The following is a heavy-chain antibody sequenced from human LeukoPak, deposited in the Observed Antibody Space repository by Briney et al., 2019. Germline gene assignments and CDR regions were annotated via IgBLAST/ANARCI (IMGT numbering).Heavy chain of an antibody. J-gene: IGHJ4*02. Sequence: GGSLILSCAASGFTFSTYEMNGVRQAPGKGLEWVSYISSSGSTIYYADSVKGRFTISRDNAKNSLYLQMNSLRAEDTAVYYCARDSPRVGTFNYWGQGTLVTVSS. V-gene: IGHV3-48*03. D-gene: IGHD2-15*01. CDR1: GFTFSTYE. CDR3: ARDSPRVGTFNY. CDR2: ISSSGSTI.